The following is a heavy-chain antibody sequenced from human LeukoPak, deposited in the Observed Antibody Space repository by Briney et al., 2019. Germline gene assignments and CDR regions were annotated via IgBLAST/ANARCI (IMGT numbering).Heavy chain of an antibody. D-gene: IGHD3-22*01. Sequence: GGSLRLSCAASGFTFSSYAMSWVRQAPGKGLEWVSAISGSGGSTYYADSVKGRFTISRDNSKNTLYLQMNSLRAEDTSVYYXXXXXELNYYDSSGLGYWGQGTLVTVSS. CDR3: XXXXELNYYDSSGLGY. CDR1: GFTFSSYA. J-gene: IGHJ4*02. CDR2: ISGSGGST. V-gene: IGHV3-23*01.